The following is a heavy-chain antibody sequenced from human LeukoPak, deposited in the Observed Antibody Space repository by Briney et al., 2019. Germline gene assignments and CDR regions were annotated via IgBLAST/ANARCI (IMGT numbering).Heavy chain of an antibody. CDR3: ARGKAYSSIVYYYYYMDV. CDR2: MNPNSGNT. Sequence: ASVKVSCKASRYTFTSYDINWVRQATGQGLEWMGWMNPNSGNTGYAQKFQGRVTITRNTSISTAYMELSSLRSEDTAVYYCARGKAYSSIVYYYYYMDVWGKGTTVTVSS. V-gene: IGHV1-8*03. J-gene: IGHJ6*03. CDR1: RYTFTSYD. D-gene: IGHD6-13*01.